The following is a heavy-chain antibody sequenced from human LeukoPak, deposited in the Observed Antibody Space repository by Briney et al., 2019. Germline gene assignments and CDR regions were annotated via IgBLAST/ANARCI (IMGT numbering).Heavy chain of an antibody. CDR3: ARDRINMMVLGHDSGLDF. J-gene: IGHJ4*02. V-gene: IGHV3-30*03. D-gene: IGHD3-22*01. CDR1: GFSLNEYG. Sequence: GGSLRLSCVGSGFSLNEYGIHWVRQAPGMGLEWVAVVSYDGGHKYYADSVKGRFTISRDTSSDTVSLQMNSLRVEDTAVYYCARDRINMMVLGHDSGLDFWGQGTLVTVSS. CDR2: VSYDGGHK.